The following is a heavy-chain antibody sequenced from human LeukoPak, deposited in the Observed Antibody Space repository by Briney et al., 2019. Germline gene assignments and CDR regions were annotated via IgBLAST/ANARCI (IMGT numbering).Heavy chain of an antibody. V-gene: IGHV3-7*01. CDR1: GFTFSRYA. J-gene: IGHJ6*02. CDR2: IKQDGSEK. D-gene: IGHD3-10*01. CDR3: ARDQLHYYGSGSYYNVPDYYYYGMDV. Sequence: PGGSLRLSCAASGFTFSRYAMNWVRQAPGKGLEWVANIKQDGSEKYYVDSVKGRFTISRDNAKNSLYLQMNSLRAEDTAVYYCARDQLHYYGSGSYYNVPDYYYYGMDVWGQGTTVTVSS.